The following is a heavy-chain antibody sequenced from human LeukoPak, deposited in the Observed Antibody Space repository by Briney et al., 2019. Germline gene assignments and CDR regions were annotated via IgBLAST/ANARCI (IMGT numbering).Heavy chain of an antibody. J-gene: IGHJ4*02. V-gene: IGHV3-23*01. D-gene: IGHD3-22*01. CDR2: ISGSGGST. Sequence: GGSLRLPCATSGFTVSDSYMSWVRQAPGKGLEWVSAISGSGGSTYYADSVKGRFTISRDNSKNTLYLQMNSLRAEDTAVYYCAKDRNMITMIVVVALDYWGQGTLVTVSS. CDR1: GFTVSDSY. CDR3: AKDRNMITMIVVVALDY.